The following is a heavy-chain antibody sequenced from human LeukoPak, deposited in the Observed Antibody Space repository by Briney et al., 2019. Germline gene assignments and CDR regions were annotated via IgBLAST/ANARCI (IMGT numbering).Heavy chain of an antibody. J-gene: IGHJ4*02. CDR2: IKQDGSEK. CDR3: ATFSDY. V-gene: IGHV3-7*01. CDR1: GFTFSSYS. Sequence: GGSLRLSCAASGFTFSSYSMNWVRQAPGKGLEWVANIKQDGSEKYYVDSVKGRFTISRDNAKNSLYLQMNSLRAEDTAVYYCATFSDYWGQGTLVTVSS.